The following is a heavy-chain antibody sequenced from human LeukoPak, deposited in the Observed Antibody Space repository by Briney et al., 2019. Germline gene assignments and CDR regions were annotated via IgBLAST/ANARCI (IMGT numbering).Heavy chain of an antibody. V-gene: IGHV1-69*04. CDR3: ARVRDSSAFDI. Sequence: SVKVSCKASGGTFSSYAISWVRQAPGQGLEWMGRIIPILGIANYAQKFQGRVTITAGKSTSTAYMELSSLRSEDTAVYYCARVRDSSAFDIWGQGTMVTVSS. CDR1: GGTFSSYA. D-gene: IGHD3-22*01. J-gene: IGHJ3*02. CDR2: IIPILGIA.